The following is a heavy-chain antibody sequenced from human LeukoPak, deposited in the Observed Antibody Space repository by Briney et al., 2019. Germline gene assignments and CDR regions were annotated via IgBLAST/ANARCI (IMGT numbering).Heavy chain of an antibody. CDR3: ARSYYDILTGYYNVGPQDY. CDR2: ISSSSSYI. D-gene: IGHD3-9*01. Sequence: GGSLRLSCAASGFTFSSYGMSWVRQAPGKGLEWVSSISSSSSYIYYADSVKGRFTISRDNAKNSLYLQMNSLRAEDTAVYYCARSYYDILTGYYNVGPQDYWGQGTLVTVSS. J-gene: IGHJ4*02. CDR1: GFTFSSYG. V-gene: IGHV3-21*01.